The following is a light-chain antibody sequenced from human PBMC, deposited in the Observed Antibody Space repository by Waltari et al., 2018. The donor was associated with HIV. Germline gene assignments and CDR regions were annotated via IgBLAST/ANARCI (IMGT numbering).Light chain of an antibody. J-gene: IGLJ2*01. CDR2: RND. CDR3: ATWDDSLSGVV. CDR1: SSNIGSND. V-gene: IGLV1-47*01. Sequence: QSVLTQPPPASGTPGQKVTISCSGTSSNIGSNDVFWYQHHPGAAPKLLMYRNDQRPSGVPDRFSGSKSGTSASLAISGPRSEDEADYTCATWDDSLSGVVFGGGTKLNVL.